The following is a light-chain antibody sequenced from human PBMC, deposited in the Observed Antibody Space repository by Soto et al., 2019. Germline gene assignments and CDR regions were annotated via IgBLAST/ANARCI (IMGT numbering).Light chain of an antibody. CDR2: GAS. CDR3: QPYGTSSWT. Sequence: EIVLTQSPGTLSLSPGQGATLSCRASQSLSSIYLAWYQQKPGQAPRLLIYGASSRATGIPDRFSGSGSGTDFTLTISRLEPEDFAVYYCQPYGTSSWTFGQGTKVDIK. J-gene: IGKJ1*01. V-gene: IGKV3-20*01. CDR1: QSLSSIY.